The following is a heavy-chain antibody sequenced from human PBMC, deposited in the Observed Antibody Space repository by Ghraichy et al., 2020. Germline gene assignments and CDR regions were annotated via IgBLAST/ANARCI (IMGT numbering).Heavy chain of an antibody. V-gene: IGHV1-46*01. D-gene: IGHD1-1*01. Sequence: ASVKVSCRASGYTFTSYYMHWVRQAPGQGLEWMGIINPNGGGTSYAQKFQGRVTMTRDTSTSTVYMELSSLRSEDTAVYYCAAEEDSHPRTFYFDYWGQGTLVTVSS. CDR3: AAEEDSHPRTFYFDY. J-gene: IGHJ4*02. CDR1: GYTFTSYY. CDR2: INPNGGGT.